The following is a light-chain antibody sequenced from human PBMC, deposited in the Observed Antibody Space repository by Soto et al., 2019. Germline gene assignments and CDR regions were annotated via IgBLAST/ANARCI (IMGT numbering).Light chain of an antibody. CDR1: SSNIGRNP. CDR2: TND. Sequence: QSVLTQPPSASGTPGQRVTISCSGGSSNIGRNPVNWYLQLPGTAPKLLIYTNDRRPSGVPDRVSASKSGTSASLTISGLQSEDEADYYYATWDHRLYGMVFGGGTKLTVL. CDR3: ATWDHRLYGMV. V-gene: IGLV1-44*01. J-gene: IGLJ2*01.